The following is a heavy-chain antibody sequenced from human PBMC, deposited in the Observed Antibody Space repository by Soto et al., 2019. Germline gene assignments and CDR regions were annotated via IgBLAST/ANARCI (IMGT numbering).Heavy chain of an antibody. D-gene: IGHD6-13*01. CDR3: AREQLGKKGGAVDY. CDR1: GFTFSSYA. J-gene: IGHJ4*02. V-gene: IGHV3-30-3*01. CDR2: ISYDGSNK. Sequence: QVQLVESGGGVVQPGRSLRLSCAASGFTFSSYAMHWVRQAPGKGLEWVAVISYDGSNKYYADSVKGRFTISRDNSKNTLYLQMNSLRAEDAAVYYCAREQLGKKGGAVDYWGQGTLVTVSS.